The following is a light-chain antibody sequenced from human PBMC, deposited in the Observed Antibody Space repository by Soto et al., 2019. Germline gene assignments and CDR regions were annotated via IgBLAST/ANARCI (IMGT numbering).Light chain of an antibody. J-gene: IGKJ1*01. CDR3: QQYDTSPRT. CDR2: DAP. Sequence: DIQMTQSPSTLSASVGDRVTVTCRASQSISSWLAWYQQKLGRAPRLLIYDAPSLESGVPSRFSGSGYGTEFTLTISSLQPDDFAVYYCQQYDTSPRTFGQGTKVDIK. V-gene: IGKV1-5*01. CDR1: QSISSW.